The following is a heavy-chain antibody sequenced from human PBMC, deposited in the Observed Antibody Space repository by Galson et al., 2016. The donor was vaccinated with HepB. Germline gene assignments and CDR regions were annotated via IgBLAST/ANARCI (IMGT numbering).Heavy chain of an antibody. CDR3: ARDYSRSGPMYSYYYMGV. CDR1: GFSFSTYG. CDR2: IWHDGSIK. Sequence: SLRLSCAASGFSFSTYGMHWVRQAPGKGLEWVAVIWHDGSIKYYGESVKGRFTISRDNSKNTLFLQMTALRVEDTAVYYCARDYSRSGPMYSYYYMGVWGKGTTVTVSS. J-gene: IGHJ6*03. D-gene: IGHD6-13*01. V-gene: IGHV3-33*01.